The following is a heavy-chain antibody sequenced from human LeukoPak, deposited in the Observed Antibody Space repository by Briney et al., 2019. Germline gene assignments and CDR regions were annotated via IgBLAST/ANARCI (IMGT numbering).Heavy chain of an antibody. J-gene: IGHJ6*03. CDR2: IYPADSDT. CDR1: GYSFTTNW. CDR3: ARRPGAYMDV. Sequence: GESLKISCKGSGYSFTTNWLAWVRQMPGKGLEWMGIIYPADSDTRYSPSFEGRVTISADKSISTAYLQWSSVKASDTAMYYCARRPGAYMDVWGKGTTVTVSS. V-gene: IGHV5-51*01. D-gene: IGHD1-14*01.